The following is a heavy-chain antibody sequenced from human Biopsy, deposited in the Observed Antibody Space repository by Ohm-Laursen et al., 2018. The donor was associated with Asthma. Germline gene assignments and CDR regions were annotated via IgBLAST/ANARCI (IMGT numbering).Heavy chain of an antibody. Sequence: SVKVSCKASGDSFSNYAISWVRQAPGQGLEWMGGLIPVLGTPDHAQMFECRVTITADESTSTAYMELSSLSSEDTAVYYWARAGGSCYSGGGDCYPMFALWGQGTLVTVSS. V-gene: IGHV1-69*13. J-gene: IGHJ4*02. CDR3: ARAGGSCYSGGGDCYPMFAL. D-gene: IGHD2-15*01. CDR1: GDSFSNYA. CDR2: LIPVLGTP.